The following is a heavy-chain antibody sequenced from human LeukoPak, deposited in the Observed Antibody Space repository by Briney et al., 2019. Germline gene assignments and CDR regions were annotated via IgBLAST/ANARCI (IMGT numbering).Heavy chain of an antibody. V-gene: IGHV3-23*01. J-gene: IGHJ4*02. Sequence: GGSLRLPCAASGFTFTSYAMSWVRQAPGKGLEWVSSVSGTGITTYYADSVKGRFTVSRDNSKDTVYLQMNSLRGEDTAVYYCAKELMGFDYWGQGSLDTVSS. D-gene: IGHD2-8*01. CDR3: AKELMGFDY. CDR2: VSGTGITT. CDR1: GFTFTSYA.